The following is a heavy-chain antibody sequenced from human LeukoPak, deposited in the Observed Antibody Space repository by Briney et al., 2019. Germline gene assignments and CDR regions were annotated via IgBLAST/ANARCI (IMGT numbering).Heavy chain of an antibody. CDR2: ISYDGSNK. CDR3: ATADCSGGSCYAFDY. V-gene: IGHV3-30*03. J-gene: IGHJ4*02. Sequence: GGSLRLSCAASGFTFSSYGMHWVRQAPGKGLEWVAVISYDGSNKYYADSVKGRFTISRDNSKNTLYLQMNSLRAEDTAVYYSATADCSGGSCYAFDYWGQGTLVTVSS. CDR1: GFTFSSYG. D-gene: IGHD2-15*01.